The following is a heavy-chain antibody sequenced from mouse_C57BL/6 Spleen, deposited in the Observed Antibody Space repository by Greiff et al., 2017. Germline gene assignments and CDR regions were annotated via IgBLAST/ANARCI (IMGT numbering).Heavy chain of an antibody. Sequence: VQLQQSGAELARPGASVKMSCKASGYTFTSYTMHWVKQRPGQGLEWIGYINPSSGYTKYNQKFKDQATLTADKSSSTAYMQLSSLTSEDSAVYYCARWNGYYAMDYWGQGTSVTVSS. CDR2: INPSSGYT. CDR1: GYTFTSYT. CDR3: ARWNGYYAMDY. J-gene: IGHJ4*01. V-gene: IGHV1-4*01.